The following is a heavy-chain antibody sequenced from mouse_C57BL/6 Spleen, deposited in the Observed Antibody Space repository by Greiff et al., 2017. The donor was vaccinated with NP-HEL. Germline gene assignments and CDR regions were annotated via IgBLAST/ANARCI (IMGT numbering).Heavy chain of an antibody. CDR2: IDPSDSYT. CDR1: GYTFTSYW. Sequence: QVQLQQPGAELVMPGASVKLSCKASGYTFTSYWMHWVKQRPGQGLEWIGEIDPSDSYTNYNQKFKGKSTLTVDKSSSTAYMHLSSLTSEDSAVYYCARSEGSSSYYAMDYWGQGTSVTVSS. D-gene: IGHD3-1*01. V-gene: IGHV1-69*01. CDR3: ARSEGSSSYYAMDY. J-gene: IGHJ4*01.